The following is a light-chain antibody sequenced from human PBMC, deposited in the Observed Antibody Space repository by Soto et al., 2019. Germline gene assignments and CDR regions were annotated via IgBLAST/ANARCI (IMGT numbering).Light chain of an antibody. Sequence: IQMTQSPSTLSGSVGYIVTITCRASQTISSWLAWYQQKPGKAPRLVIYGVSHLQSGVPSRFSGSGFGTGFSLTISSLQPEDSATYYCLQAYYYPITFGGGTKV. V-gene: IGKV1-6*01. CDR1: QTISSW. J-gene: IGKJ4*01. CDR3: LQAYYYPIT. CDR2: GVS.